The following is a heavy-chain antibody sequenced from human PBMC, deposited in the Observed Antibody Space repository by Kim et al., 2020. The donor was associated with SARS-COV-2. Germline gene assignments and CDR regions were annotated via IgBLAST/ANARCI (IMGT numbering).Heavy chain of an antibody. CDR2: INPADSNT. Sequence: GESLKISCKGFGYIFSNYWIGWVRQMPGKGLEWMAIINPADSNTKYSPSFQGQVTISVDKSTSSAYLQWSSLTASDTAIYYCARLPHWSGRSSPFDPWG. V-gene: IGHV5-51*01. D-gene: IGHD3-3*01. J-gene: IGHJ5*02. CDR1: GYIFSNYW. CDR3: ARLPHWSGRSSPFDP.